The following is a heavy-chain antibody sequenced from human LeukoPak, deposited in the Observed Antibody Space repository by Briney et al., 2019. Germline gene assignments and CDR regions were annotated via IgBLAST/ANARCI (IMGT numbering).Heavy chain of an antibody. CDR2: IIPLLGIT. J-gene: IGHJ4*02. CDR3: ARSTESGWRELDS. D-gene: IGHD6-19*01. Sequence: GASVKVSCKASGDTFSSYAISWVRQAPGQGLEWMGRIIPLLGITNYAQNFQGRVTITADKSTSTAYMELSSLRFEDTAVYYCARSTESGWRELDSWGQGTLVTVSS. V-gene: IGHV1-69*04. CDR1: GDTFSSYA.